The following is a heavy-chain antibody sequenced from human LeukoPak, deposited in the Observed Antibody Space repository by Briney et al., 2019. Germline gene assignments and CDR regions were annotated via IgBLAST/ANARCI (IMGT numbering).Heavy chain of an antibody. CDR2: INPSGGST. CDR1: GYTFTSYY. V-gene: IGHV1-46*01. D-gene: IGHD3-10*01. J-gene: IGHJ4*02. CDR3: ARAFGGYYFDY. Sequence: ASVKVSCKASGYTFTSYYMHWVRQAPGQGLEWMGIINPSGGSTCYAQKFQGRVTMTRDMSTSTVYMELSSLRSEDTAVYYCARAFGGYYFDYWGQGTLVTVSS.